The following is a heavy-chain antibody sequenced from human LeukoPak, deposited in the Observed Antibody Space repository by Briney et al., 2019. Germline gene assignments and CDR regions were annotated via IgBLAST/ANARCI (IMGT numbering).Heavy chain of an antibody. J-gene: IGHJ6*04. CDR2: ISSTGGTT. CDR1: GITFSSYG. CDR3: AELGITMIGGV. V-gene: IGHV3-23*01. D-gene: IGHD3-10*02. Sequence: GGSLRLSCAASGITFSSYGMSWVRQAPGKGLEWVSSISSTGGTTYYADSVKGRFTISRDNADNSLYLQMNNLRVEDTAVYYCAELGITMIGGVWGKGTTVTISS.